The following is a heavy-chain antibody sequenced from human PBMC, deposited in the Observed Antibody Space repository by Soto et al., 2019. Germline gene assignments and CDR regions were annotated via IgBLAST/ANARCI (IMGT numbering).Heavy chain of an antibody. CDR1: GFTFSDYY. J-gene: IGHJ5*02. D-gene: IGHD6-13*01. Sequence: VQLVESGGGLVKPGGSLRLSCAASGFTFSDYYMSWIRQAPGKGLEWVSYISSSGSTIYYADSVKGRFTISRDNAKNSLYLQMNSLRAEDTAVYYCARDLAKRQLVLPGGWFDPWGQGTLVTVSS. CDR2: ISSSGSTI. V-gene: IGHV3-11*01. CDR3: ARDLAKRQLVLPGGWFDP.